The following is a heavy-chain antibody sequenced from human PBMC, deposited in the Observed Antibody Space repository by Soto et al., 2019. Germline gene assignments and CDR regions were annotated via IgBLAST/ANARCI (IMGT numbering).Heavy chain of an antibody. J-gene: IGHJ5*02. CDR2: ISAYNGNT. D-gene: IGHD1-26*01. CDR1: GYTFTNYA. CDR3: VREGYGGSYHAS. Sequence: QVQLVQSGAGVKKPGASVKVSCKSSGYTFTNYAISWVRQAPGQGLEWMGWISAYNGNTNYAQKPQGRVTMTTDTTTSTAYMELRSLRSDDTAVYYCVREGYGGSYHASWGQGTLVTVSS. V-gene: IGHV1-18*04.